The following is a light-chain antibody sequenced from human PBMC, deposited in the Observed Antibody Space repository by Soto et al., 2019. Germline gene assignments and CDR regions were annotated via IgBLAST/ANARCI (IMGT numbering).Light chain of an antibody. J-gene: IGLJ1*01. CDR1: TIDVGGYNY. Sequence: QSALTQPPSASGSPGQSVTISCTGTTIDVGGYNYVSWYQQHPGKAPRLMIYEVSKRPSGVPDRFSGSKSGNTASLTVSGLQAADDADYYCTSYEGTNSPYVFGIGTKLTVL. CDR2: EVS. V-gene: IGLV2-8*01. CDR3: TSYEGTNSPYV.